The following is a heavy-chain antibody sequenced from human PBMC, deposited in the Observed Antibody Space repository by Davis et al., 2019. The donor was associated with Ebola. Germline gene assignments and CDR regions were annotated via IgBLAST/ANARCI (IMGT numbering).Heavy chain of an antibody. J-gene: IGHJ4*02. Sequence: LRLSCAVSGGSISSGGYSGSWIRQPPGKGLEWIGYSYHSGSTYYNPSLKSRVTISVDRSKNQFSLKLSSMTAADTAVYYCASLMGKWDYWGQGTLVTVSS. V-gene: IGHV4-30-2*01. CDR3: ASLMGKWDY. D-gene: IGHD2-8*01. CDR2: SYHSGST. CDR1: GGSISSGGYS.